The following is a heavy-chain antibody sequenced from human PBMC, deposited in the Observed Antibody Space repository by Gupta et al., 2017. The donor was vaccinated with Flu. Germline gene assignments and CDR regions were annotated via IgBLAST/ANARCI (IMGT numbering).Heavy chain of an antibody. D-gene: IGHD6-19*01. CDR2: INGDGGRT. V-gene: IGHV3-23*01. CDR3: SKEPIAVAGPNWFDP. J-gene: IGHJ5*02. Sequence: APGKGLEWVATINGDGGRTFYANSLKGRFIISRDNVKSTLYLQMSSLRAGDTALYYCSKEPIAVAGPNWFDPWGQGTLVTVSS.